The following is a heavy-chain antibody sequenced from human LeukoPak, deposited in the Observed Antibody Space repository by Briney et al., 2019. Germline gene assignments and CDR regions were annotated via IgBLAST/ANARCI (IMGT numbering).Heavy chain of an antibody. CDR3: ARDSLGGSSYVS. D-gene: IGHD3-10*01. CDR2: IKQGGSET. J-gene: IGHJ5*02. V-gene: IGHV3-7*04. Sequence: GGSLRLSCAASGFTFNNHYMTWVRQAPGKGLEWVANIKQGGSETYYLDSVKGRFTISRDNAKNSLYLQLNNVRAEDTAVYYCARDSLGGSSYVSWGQGTLVTVSS. CDR1: GFTFNNHY.